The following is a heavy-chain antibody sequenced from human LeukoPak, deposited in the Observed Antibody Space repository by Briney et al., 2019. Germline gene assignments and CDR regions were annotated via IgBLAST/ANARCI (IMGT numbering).Heavy chain of an antibody. Sequence: GGSLRLSCTASGFAFSVYAMSWLRQPPGKWLEWVSTINANSGTTSYAASVRGRFTISRDNSKNTLYLQLNTLRADDTATYYCAKPISGGLAVTADWFHPWGQGTLVVVSS. CDR1: GFAFSVYA. J-gene: IGHJ5*01. CDR3: AKPISGGLAVTADWFHP. D-gene: IGHD6-19*01. CDR2: INANSGTT. V-gene: IGHV3-23*01.